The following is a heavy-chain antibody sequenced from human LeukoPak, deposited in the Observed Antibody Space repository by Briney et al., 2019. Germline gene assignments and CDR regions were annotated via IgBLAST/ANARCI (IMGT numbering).Heavy chain of an antibody. Sequence: GGSLRLSCEASGFTFNKYDMHWVRQATGKGLEWVSAIGIGGETYYPDSVKGRFTISRDNAKNSLYLQMNSLRAEDTAVYYCARGGKYGSTHVDYWGQGTLVTVSS. CDR3: ARGGKYGSTHVDY. CDR1: GFTFNKYD. J-gene: IGHJ4*02. V-gene: IGHV3-13*01. CDR2: IGIGGET. D-gene: IGHD3-10*01.